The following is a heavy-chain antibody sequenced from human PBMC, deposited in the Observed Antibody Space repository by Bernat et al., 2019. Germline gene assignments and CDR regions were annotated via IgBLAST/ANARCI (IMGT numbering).Heavy chain of an antibody. D-gene: IGHD2-8*01. Sequence: QVQLVESGGGVVQPGRSLRLSCAASGFTFSSYGMHWVRQAPGKGLEWVAVISYDGSNKYYADSVKGRFTISRDNSKNTLYLQMNSLRAEDTAVYYCARLYCTNGVCWSDYWGQGTLVTVSS. J-gene: IGHJ4*02. CDR3: ARLYCTNGVCWSDY. V-gene: IGHV3-30*03. CDR1: GFTFSSYG. CDR2: ISYDGSNK.